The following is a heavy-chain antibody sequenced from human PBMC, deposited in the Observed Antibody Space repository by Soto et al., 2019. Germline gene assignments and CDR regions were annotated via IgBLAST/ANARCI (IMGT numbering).Heavy chain of an antibody. J-gene: IGHJ6*02. Sequence: QVQLVQSGAEVKKPGSSVKVSCKASGGTFSSYAISWVRQAPGQGLEWMGGIIPIFGTANYAQKFQGRVTITADESTSTAYMELSSLRSEDTAVYYCASPVSGSYYKPYYYGMDVWGQGTTVTVSS. CDR2: IIPIFGTA. CDR1: GGTFSSYA. CDR3: ASPVSGSYYKPYYYGMDV. D-gene: IGHD1-26*01. V-gene: IGHV1-69*01.